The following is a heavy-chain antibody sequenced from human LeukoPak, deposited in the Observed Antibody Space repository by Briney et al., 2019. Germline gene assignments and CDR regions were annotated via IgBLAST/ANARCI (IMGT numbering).Heavy chain of an antibody. V-gene: IGHV4-31*03. Sequence: SSETLSLTCTVSGGSISSGGYYWSWIRQHPGKGLEWIGYIYYSGSTYYNPSLKSRVTISVDTSKNQFSLKLSSVTAADTAVCYCARAVHCSGGSCSGFDYWGQGTLVTVSS. CDR3: ARAVHCSGGSCSGFDY. D-gene: IGHD2-15*01. CDR2: IYYSGST. J-gene: IGHJ4*02. CDR1: GGSISSGGYY.